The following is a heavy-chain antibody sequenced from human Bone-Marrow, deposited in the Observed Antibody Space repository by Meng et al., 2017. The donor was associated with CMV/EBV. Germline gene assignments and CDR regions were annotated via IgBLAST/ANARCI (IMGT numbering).Heavy chain of an antibody. CDR3: ARDRVPPYYDYWSGSGRYYYYGMDV. J-gene: IGHJ6*02. CDR1: GYTFTGYY. Sequence: ASVKVSCKASGYTFTGYYMHWVRQAPGQGLEWMGWINPNSGGTNYAQKFQGRVTMTRDTSISTAYRELSRLRSDDTAVYYCARDRVPPYYDYWSGSGRYYYYGMDVWGQGTTVTVSS. V-gene: IGHV1-2*02. D-gene: IGHD3-3*01. CDR2: INPNSGGT.